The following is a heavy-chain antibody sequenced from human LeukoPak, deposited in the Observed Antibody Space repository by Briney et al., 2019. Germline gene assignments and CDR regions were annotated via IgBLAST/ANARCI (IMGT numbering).Heavy chain of an antibody. CDR2: INYSGST. CDR3: ARSSPGGSSGWYVY. CDR1: GGFFETYY. D-gene: IGHD6-19*01. Sequence: PSETLSLTCTISGGFFETYYWSWIRQSPGKGLEWIAFINYSGSTNYNPSLKSRVTISVDTSKNQFSLKLSSVTAADTAVYYCARSSPGGSSGWYVYWGQGTLVTVSS. J-gene: IGHJ4*02. V-gene: IGHV4-59*01.